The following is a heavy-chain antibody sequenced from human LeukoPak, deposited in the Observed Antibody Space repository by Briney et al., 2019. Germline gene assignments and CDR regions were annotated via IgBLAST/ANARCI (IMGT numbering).Heavy chain of an antibody. CDR1: GFTFSTYA. CDR3: AKDINWYFDL. V-gene: IGHV3-30-3*01. J-gene: IGHJ2*01. CDR2: ISYDGNNI. Sequence: GGSLRLSCAASGFTFSTYALHWVRQAPGKGLEWVAVISYDGNNIYYVDSVKGRFTISRDNSKNTLYLQMNSLRVEDTAVYYCAKDINWYFDLWGRGTLVTVSS.